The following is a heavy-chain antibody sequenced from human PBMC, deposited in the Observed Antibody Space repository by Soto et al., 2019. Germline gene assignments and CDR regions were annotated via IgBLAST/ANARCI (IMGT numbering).Heavy chain of an antibody. Sequence: SVKVSCKASGFTFTSSAVQWVRQARGQRLEWKGWIVVGSGNTNYAQKFQERVTITRDMSTSTAYMELSSLRSEDTAVYYCAAISNYDFWSGLEGFDPWGQGTLVTVSS. CDR1: GFTFTSSA. CDR3: AAISNYDFWSGLEGFDP. D-gene: IGHD3-3*01. V-gene: IGHV1-58*01. J-gene: IGHJ5*02. CDR2: IVVGSGNT.